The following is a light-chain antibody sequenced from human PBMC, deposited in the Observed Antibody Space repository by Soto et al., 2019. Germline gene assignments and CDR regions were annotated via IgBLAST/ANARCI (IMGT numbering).Light chain of an antibody. CDR3: QHYNSWPLT. V-gene: IGKV3D-15*01. CDR1: QNVNDN. Sequence: EIVMTQSPATLSVSPGERATLSCRASQNVNDNLAWYQQKPGQAPRLLVYGASTRATGIPASFSGSGSGTEFTLTIGSLQSEDSAVYYCQHYNSWPLTFGAGTKVEIK. J-gene: IGKJ4*01. CDR2: GAS.